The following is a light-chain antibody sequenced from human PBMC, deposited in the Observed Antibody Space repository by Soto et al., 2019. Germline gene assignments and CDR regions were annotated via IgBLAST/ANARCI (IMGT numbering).Light chain of an antibody. V-gene: IGKV3-11*01. J-gene: IGKJ5*01. CDR2: DAA. Sequence: EIVLTQSPATLSLSPGERATLSCRASQSFSSYFAWYQQKPGQAPRLLIYDAAKRATGIPARFSGRGSGTDFTLPIISLEPEDFAVYYCQQRSNWPPVITFGQGTRLEIK. CDR1: QSFSSY. CDR3: QQRSNWPPVIT.